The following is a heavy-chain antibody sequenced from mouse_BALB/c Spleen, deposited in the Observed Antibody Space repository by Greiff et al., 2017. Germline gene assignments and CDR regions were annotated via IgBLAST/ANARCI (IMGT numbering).Heavy chain of an antibody. V-gene: IGHV2-9-2*01. Sequence: VQGVESGPGLVAPSQSLSITCTVSGFSLTSYDISWIRQPPGKGLEWLGVIWTGGGTNYNSAFMSRLSISKDNSKSQVFLKMNSLQTDDTAIYYGVRGDHYFDYWGQGTTLTVSS. CDR1: GFSLTSYD. CDR2: IWTGGGT. J-gene: IGHJ2*01. CDR3: VRGDHYFDY.